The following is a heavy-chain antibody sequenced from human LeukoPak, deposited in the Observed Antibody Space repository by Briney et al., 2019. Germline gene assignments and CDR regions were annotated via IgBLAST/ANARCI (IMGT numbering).Heavy chain of an antibody. CDR2: ISYDGSNK. CDR1: GFTFSSYG. J-gene: IGHJ4*02. V-gene: IGHV3-30*03. Sequence: GGSLRLSCAAFGFTFSSYGMHWVRQAPGKELEWVAVISYDGSNKYYADSVKGRFTISRDNAKNSLYLQMNSLRAEDTAVYYCARRYAPFDYWGQGTLVTVSS. D-gene: IGHD1-1*01. CDR3: ARRYAPFDY.